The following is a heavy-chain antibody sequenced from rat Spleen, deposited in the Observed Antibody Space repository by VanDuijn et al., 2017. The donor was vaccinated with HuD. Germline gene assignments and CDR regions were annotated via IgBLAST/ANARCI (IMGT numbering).Heavy chain of an antibody. Sequence: EVQLVESGGGLVQPGRSLKLSCAASGFTFSNYHMAWVRQAPKRGLEWVATISYDGSSTYYRDSVKGRFTISRDNAKSTLYLQMDSLRSEDTATYHCARQHYSAPFDYWGQGVMVTVSS. J-gene: IGHJ2*01. CDR3: ARQHYSAPFDY. CDR2: ISYDGSST. D-gene: IGHD1-1*01. CDR1: GFTFSNYH. V-gene: IGHV5-7*01.